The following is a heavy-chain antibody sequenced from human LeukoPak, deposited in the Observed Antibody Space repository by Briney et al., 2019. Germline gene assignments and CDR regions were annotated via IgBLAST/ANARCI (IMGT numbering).Heavy chain of an antibody. V-gene: IGHV4-34*01. CDR2: INHSGST. CDR1: GGSFSGYY. J-gene: IGHJ4*02. D-gene: IGHD5-24*01. Sequence: PSETLSLTCAVYGGSFSGYYWSWIRQPPGKGLEWIGEINHSGSTNYNPSLKSRVTISVDTSKNQFSLKLSSGTAADTAVYYCARGLMATMLDWGQGTLVTVSS. CDR3: ARGLMATMLD.